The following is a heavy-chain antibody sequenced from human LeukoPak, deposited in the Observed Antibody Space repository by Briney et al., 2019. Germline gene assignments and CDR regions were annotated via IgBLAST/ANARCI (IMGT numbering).Heavy chain of an antibody. Sequence: MTSETLSLTCTVSGASINSGVYYWNWIRQPPGRGLEWIGYIYHSGSTYYNPSLKSRVTMSVDGSKNQFSLRLSSVTAADTAVYYCARTYDSIDGPAEYFQHWGQGTLVTVSS. D-gene: IGHD3-22*01. J-gene: IGHJ1*01. CDR3: ARTYDSIDGPAEYFQH. CDR1: GASINSGVYY. CDR2: IYHSGST. V-gene: IGHV4-30-2*01.